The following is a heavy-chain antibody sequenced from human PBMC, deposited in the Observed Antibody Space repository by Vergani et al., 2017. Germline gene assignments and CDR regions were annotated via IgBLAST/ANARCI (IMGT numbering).Heavy chain of an antibody. J-gene: IGHJ4*02. CDR1: GFTFSDYY. D-gene: IGHD3-22*01. CDR3: AVSSYYDSSGYWG. Sequence: QVQLVESGGGLVKPGGSLRLSCVASGFTFSDYYMSWTRPAPGKGLEWVSYISSSSSYTNYADSVKGRFTSSRDNAKNSLYLQMNSLIAEDTAVYYCAVSSYYDSSGYWGWGQGTLVTVSS. CDR2: ISSSSSYT. V-gene: IGHV3-11*06.